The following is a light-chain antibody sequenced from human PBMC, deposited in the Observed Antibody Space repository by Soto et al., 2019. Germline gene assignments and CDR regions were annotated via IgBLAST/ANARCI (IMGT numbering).Light chain of an antibody. J-gene: IGKJ4*01. CDR1: QSVNND. CDR2: GAS. V-gene: IGKV3-15*01. Sequence: EIVMTQSPATLSVSPGGRVTLSCRASQSVNNDLAWYQQKPGQAPRLLIYGASTRATGTPARFSGSGSGTEFTLTISSLQSEDFAVYYCQQYNKWPPLPFGGGTKVDIK. CDR3: QQYNKWPPLP.